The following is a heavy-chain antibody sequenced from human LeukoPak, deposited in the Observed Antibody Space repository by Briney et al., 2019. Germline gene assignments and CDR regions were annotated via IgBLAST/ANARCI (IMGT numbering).Heavy chain of an antibody. V-gene: IGHV1-69*05. Sequence: SVKFSCKASGGTFSSYAISWVRQAPGHGLEWMGGIIPIFGTTKYAQKFQGRVTITTDEYTSTAYMELSSLRSEDTAVYYCAQRQGAVITAAGTRGHFDYWGQGTLVTVST. CDR2: IIPIFGTT. J-gene: IGHJ4*02. D-gene: IGHD6-13*01. CDR1: GGTFSSYA. CDR3: AQRQGAVITAAGTRGHFDY.